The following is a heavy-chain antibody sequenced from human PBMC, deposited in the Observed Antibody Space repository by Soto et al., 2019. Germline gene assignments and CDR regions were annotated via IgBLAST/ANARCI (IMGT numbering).Heavy chain of an antibody. V-gene: IGHV5-51*01. Sequence: PGESLKISCKGSGYSFTSYWIGWARQMPGKGLEWMGIIYPGDSDTRYSPSFQGQVTISADKSISTAYLQWSSLKASDTAMYYCARQGIAVAGTYYFDYWGQGTLVTVSS. CDR2: IYPGDSDT. CDR3: ARQGIAVAGTYYFDY. CDR1: GYSFTSYW. D-gene: IGHD6-19*01. J-gene: IGHJ4*02.